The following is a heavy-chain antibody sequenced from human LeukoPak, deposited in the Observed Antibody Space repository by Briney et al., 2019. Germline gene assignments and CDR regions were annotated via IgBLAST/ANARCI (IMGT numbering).Heavy chain of an antibody. V-gene: IGHV4-59*01. J-gene: IGHJ5*02. CDR2: IYYSGST. D-gene: IGHD6-13*01. Sequence: SETLSLTCTVSGGSISSYYWSWIRQPPGKGLEWIGYIYYSGSTNYNPSLKSRVTISVDTSKNQFSLKLSSVTAADTAVYYCAYLAAADPLWFDPWGQGTLVTVSS. CDR3: AYLAAADPLWFDP. CDR1: GGSISSYY.